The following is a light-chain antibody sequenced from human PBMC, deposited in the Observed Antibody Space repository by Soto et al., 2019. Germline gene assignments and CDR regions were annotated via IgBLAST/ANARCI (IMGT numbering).Light chain of an antibody. J-gene: IGKJ5*01. CDR3: QQLKSYPIT. CDR1: QATSNY. CDR2: AAS. V-gene: IGKV1-9*01. Sequence: DIQLTQSPAFLSASLGDRVTITCRASQATSNYVTWYQQKPGKAPKLLIYAASTLQSGVPSRFSGSGAGTDFTLTISSLQSDDFATYYCQQLKSYPITFGQGTRLEIK.